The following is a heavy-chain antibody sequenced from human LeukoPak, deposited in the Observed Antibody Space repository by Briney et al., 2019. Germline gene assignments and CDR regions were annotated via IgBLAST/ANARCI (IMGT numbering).Heavy chain of an antibody. CDR1: GYTFTGYY. CDR2: INPNSGST. Sequence: ASVKVSCKASGYTFTGYYMHWVRQAPGQGLEWMGWINPNSGSTNYAQKFQGRITMTRDTSTSTAYMELSSLRSDDTARYFCARDSSTWYSDYYYYMDVWGKGTTVTVSS. J-gene: IGHJ6*03. V-gene: IGHV1-2*02. D-gene: IGHD2/OR15-2a*01. CDR3: ARDSSTWYSDYYYYMDV.